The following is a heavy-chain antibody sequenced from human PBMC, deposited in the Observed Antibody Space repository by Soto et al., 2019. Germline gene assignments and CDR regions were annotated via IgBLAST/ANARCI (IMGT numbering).Heavy chain of an antibody. D-gene: IGHD6-13*01. V-gene: IGHV4-30-4*01. CDR1: GGSISSGDYY. CDR2: IYYSGST. Sequence: PSETLSLTCTVSGGSISSGDYYWSWIRQPPGKGLEWIGYIYYSGSTYYNPSLKSRVTISVDTSKNQFSLKLSSVTAADTAVYYCARDTNSSRPRGRNHYYYYGMDVWGQGTTVTVSS. J-gene: IGHJ6*02. CDR3: ARDTNSSRPRGRNHYYYYGMDV.